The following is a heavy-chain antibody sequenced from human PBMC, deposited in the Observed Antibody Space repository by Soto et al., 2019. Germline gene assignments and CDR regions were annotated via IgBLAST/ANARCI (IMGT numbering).Heavy chain of an antibody. J-gene: IGHJ6*03. CDR2: ISAGGGNT. Sequence: EVHLLESGGGLVQPGGSLRLSCAASGFSFNIYAMKWVRQAPGKGLKCVSAISAGGGNTYYADSVKGRFTISRDNSKNTLYLQMNSLRADDTAVYYCAKAPTYDYYYYMDVWGKGTTVTVSS. CDR3: AKAPTYDYYYYMDV. CDR1: GFSFNIYA. V-gene: IGHV3-23*01.